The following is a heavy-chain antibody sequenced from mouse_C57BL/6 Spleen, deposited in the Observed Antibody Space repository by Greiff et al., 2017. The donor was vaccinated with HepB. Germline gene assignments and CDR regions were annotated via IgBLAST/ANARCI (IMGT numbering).Heavy chain of an antibody. CDR1: GFNIKDYY. CDR2: IDPEDGDT. CDR3: TTGDDDYDGANYYAMDY. D-gene: IGHD2-4*01. Sequence: EVQLQQSGAELVRPGASVKLSCTASGFNIKDYYMHWVKQRPEQGLEWIGRIDPEDGDTEYAPKFQGKATMTADTSSNTAYLQLSSLTSEDTAVYYCTTGDDDYDGANYYAMDYWGQGTSVTVSS. V-gene: IGHV14-1*01. J-gene: IGHJ4*01.